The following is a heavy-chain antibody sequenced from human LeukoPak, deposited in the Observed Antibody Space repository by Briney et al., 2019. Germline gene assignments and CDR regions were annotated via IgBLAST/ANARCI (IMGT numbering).Heavy chain of an antibody. CDR1: GYSISSGYY. V-gene: IGHV4-38-2*02. D-gene: IGHD2-2*01. CDR2: IYYSGST. J-gene: IGHJ4*02. Sequence: PSETLSLTCTVSGYSISSGYYWGWIRQPPGKGLEYIGYIYYSGSTNYNPSLKSRVTISVDTSKNQFSLKLSSVTAADTAVYYCASIIVVVPAAETDDYWGQGTLVTVSS. CDR3: ASIIVVVPAAETDDY.